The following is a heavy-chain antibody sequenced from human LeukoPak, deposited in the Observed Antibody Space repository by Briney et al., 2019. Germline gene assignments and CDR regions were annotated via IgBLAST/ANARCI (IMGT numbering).Heavy chain of an antibody. CDR2: IYPGDSDT. CDR3: ARVHCSGGSCNSGGSWFDP. CDR1: GYRFITYC. V-gene: IGHV5-51*01. J-gene: IGHJ5*02. Sequence: GESLKISCKGSGYRFITYCIGWVRQMPGKGLEWMGIIYPGDSDTRYSPSFQGLVTISVDKSISTAYLQWNTLKGSDTAMYYCARVHCSGGSCNSGGSWFDPWGQGTLVTVSS. D-gene: IGHD2-15*01.